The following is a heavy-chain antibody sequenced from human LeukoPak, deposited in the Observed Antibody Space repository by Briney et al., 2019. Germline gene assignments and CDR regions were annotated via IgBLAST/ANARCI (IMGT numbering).Heavy chain of an antibody. CDR2: ISYDGSNK. CDR1: GFTFSSYA. J-gene: IGHJ4*02. Sequence: GGSLRLSCAASGFTFSSYAMHWVRQAPGKGLEWVAVISYDGSNKYYADSVKGRFTISRDNSRNTLYLQMNSLRAEDTAVYYCTRSSGYDTYFDYWGQGTLVTVSS. V-gene: IGHV3-30-3*01. D-gene: IGHD3-22*01. CDR3: TRSSGYDTYFDY.